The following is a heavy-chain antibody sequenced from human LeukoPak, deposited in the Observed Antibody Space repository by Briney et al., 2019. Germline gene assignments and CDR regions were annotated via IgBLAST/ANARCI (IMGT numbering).Heavy chain of an antibody. CDR3: AAATRSGSYYHGPYGMDV. CDR1: GFTFTISA. J-gene: IGHJ6*04. Sequence: SVKVSCKASGFTFTISAVQWVRQARGQRLEWIGWIVVGSGNTNYAQKFQERVTITRDMSTSTAYMELSSLRSEDTAVYYCAAATRSGSYYHGPYGMDVWGKETTVTVSS. D-gene: IGHD3-10*01. CDR2: IVVGSGNT. V-gene: IGHV1-58*01.